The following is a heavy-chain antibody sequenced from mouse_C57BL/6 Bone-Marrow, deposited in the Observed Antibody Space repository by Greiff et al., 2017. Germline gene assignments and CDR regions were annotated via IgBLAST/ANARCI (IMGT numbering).Heavy chain of an antibody. J-gene: IGHJ4*01. CDR1: GFNIKDYY. Sequence: VQLKQSGAELVKPGASVKLSCTASGFNIKDYYMHWVKQRTEQGLEWIGRIDPEDGETKYAPKFQGKATITADTSSSTAYMQLSSLTSEDSAVYYCARGGFYYYGSSPYYYAMDYWGQGTSVTVSS. CDR2: IDPEDGET. V-gene: IGHV14-2*01. D-gene: IGHD1-1*01. CDR3: ARGGFYYYGSSPYYYAMDY.